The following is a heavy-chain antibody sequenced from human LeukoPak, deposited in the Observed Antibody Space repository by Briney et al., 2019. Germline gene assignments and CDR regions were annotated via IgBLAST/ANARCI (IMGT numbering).Heavy chain of an antibody. CDR1: GYTFTSYG. Sequence: SVKVSCKASGYTFTSYGISWVRQAPGQGLEWMGWISAYNGNTNYAQKLQGRVTMTTDTSTSTAYMELRSLRSDDTAVYYCARDTPSPYCTNGVCYTVYYYYGMEVWGQGTTVTVSS. CDR3: ARDTPSPYCTNGVCYTVYYYYGMEV. D-gene: IGHD2-8*01. CDR2: ISAYNGNT. V-gene: IGHV1-18*01. J-gene: IGHJ6*02.